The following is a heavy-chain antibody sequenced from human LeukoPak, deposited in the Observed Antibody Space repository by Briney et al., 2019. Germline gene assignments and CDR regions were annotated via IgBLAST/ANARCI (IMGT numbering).Heavy chain of an antibody. J-gene: IGHJ5*02. CDR3: ARDHYDILTGYYTNWFDP. CDR2: IYYSGST. V-gene: IGHV4-61*08. CDR1: GGSISSGGYS. D-gene: IGHD3-9*01. Sequence: SETLSLTCAVSGGSISSGGYSWSWIRQPPGKGLERIGYIYYSGSTNYNPSLKSRVTISVDTSKNQFSLKLSSVTAADTAVYYCARDHYDILTGYYTNWFDPWGQGTLVTVSS.